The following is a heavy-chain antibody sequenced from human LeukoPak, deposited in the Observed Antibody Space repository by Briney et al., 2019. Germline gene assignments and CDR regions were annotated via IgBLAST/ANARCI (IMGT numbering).Heavy chain of an antibody. CDR1: GYTFTSYG. Sequence: ASVKVSCKASGYTFTSYGISWVRQARGQGLEWMGWISAYNGNTNYAQKLQGRVTMTTDTSTSTAYMELRSLRSDDTAVYYCARVDYDFWSGYLQPPDYWGQGTLVTVSS. D-gene: IGHD3-3*01. J-gene: IGHJ4*02. CDR3: ARVDYDFWSGYLQPPDY. V-gene: IGHV1-18*01. CDR2: ISAYNGNT.